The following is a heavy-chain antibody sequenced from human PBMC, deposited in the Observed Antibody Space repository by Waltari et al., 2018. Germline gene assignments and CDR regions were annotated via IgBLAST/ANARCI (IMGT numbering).Heavy chain of an antibody. CDR2: SSNKADKFRI. Sequence: HLAESGGGLVQPGGSLRLSCVASGFTFSDHYMDWVRQAPGKGLEWVGRSSNKADKFRIEYAASVKGRFTISRDDSKSSLYLQMNSLKTEDTAVYYCSSAGFDSWGQGTLVTVSS. V-gene: IGHV3-72*01. CDR3: SSAGFDS. CDR1: GFTFSDHY. J-gene: IGHJ4*02.